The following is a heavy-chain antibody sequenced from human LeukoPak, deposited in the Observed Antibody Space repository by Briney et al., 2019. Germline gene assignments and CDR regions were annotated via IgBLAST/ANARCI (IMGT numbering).Heavy chain of an antibody. J-gene: IGHJ4*02. CDR1: GGSISSGGYY. Sequence: SETLSLTCTVSGGSISSGGYYWSWIRQHPGKGLEWIGYIYYSGSTYYNPSLKSRVTISVDTSKNQFSLKLSSVTAADTAVYYCARWGVGATTIDYWGQGTLVTVSS. D-gene: IGHD1-26*01. CDR2: IYYSGST. V-gene: IGHV4-31*03. CDR3: ARWGVGATTIDY.